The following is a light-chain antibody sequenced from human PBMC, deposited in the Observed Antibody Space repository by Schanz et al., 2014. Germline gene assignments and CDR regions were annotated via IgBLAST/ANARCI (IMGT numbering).Light chain of an antibody. CDR2: DAS. V-gene: IGKV1-12*01. CDR1: QDISSW. J-gene: IGKJ4*01. CDR3: QQYGSSTLT. Sequence: DIQMTQSPSSVSASVGDRVAITCRASQDISSWLAWYQQKPGKAPKLLIYDASSLQSGVPSRFSGSGSGTDFTLTISSLEPEDFAVYYCQQYGSSTLTFGGGTKVEIK.